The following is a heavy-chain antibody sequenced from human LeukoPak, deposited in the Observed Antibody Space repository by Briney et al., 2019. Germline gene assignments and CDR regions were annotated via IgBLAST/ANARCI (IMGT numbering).Heavy chain of an antibody. D-gene: IGHD1-1*01. CDR2: IGTTSSTI. J-gene: IGHJ6*02. CDR1: GFTFSSFG. Sequence: GGSLRLSCAASGFTFSSFGINWVSQAPGKGLEWLSYIGTTSSTIYYADSVRGRFTISRDNAKNSLFLQMDSLRDEDTAVYYCARSGKTGTTTHYYAMDVWGQGTAVTVSS. V-gene: IGHV3-48*02. CDR3: ARSGKTGTTTHYYAMDV.